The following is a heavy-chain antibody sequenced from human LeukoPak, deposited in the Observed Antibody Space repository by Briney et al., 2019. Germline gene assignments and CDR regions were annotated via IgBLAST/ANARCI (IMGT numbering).Heavy chain of an antibody. CDR3: AREVTLRSPFDY. CDR1: GFTFSSYE. Sequence: GGSLRLSCAASGFTFSSYEMNWVRQAPGKGLERVSYISSSGSTIYYADSVKSRFTISRDNAKNSLYLQMNSLRAEDTAVYYCAREVTLRSPFDYWGQGTLVTVSS. D-gene: IGHD3-3*01. V-gene: IGHV3-48*03. J-gene: IGHJ4*02. CDR2: ISSSGSTI.